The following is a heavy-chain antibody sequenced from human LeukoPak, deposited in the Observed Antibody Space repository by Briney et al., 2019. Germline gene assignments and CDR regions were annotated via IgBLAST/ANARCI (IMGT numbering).Heavy chain of an antibody. V-gene: IGHV3-66*01. CDR3: ARVDDSSGYYFLGPFDY. J-gene: IGHJ4*02. CDR1: GFTVSSNY. Sequence: GGSLRLSCAASGFTVSSNYMSWVRQAPGKGLEWVSVIYSGGSTYYADSVKGRFTISRDNSKNTLYLQINSLRAEDTAVYYCARVDDSSGYYFLGPFDYWGQGTLVTVSS. D-gene: IGHD3-22*01. CDR2: IYSGGST.